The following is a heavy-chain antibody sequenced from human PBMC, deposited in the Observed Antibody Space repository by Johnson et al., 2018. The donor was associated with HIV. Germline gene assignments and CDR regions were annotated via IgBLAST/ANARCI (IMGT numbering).Heavy chain of an antibody. CDR2: IGTAGAT. D-gene: IGHD6-13*01. CDR3: ARARRSSSWYAGDDAFDI. CDR1: GFTFSSYD. J-gene: IGHJ3*02. V-gene: IGHV3-13*01. Sequence: VQLVESGGGLVQPGGSLRLSCAASGFTFSSYDMHWVRQATGKGLEWVSAIGTAGATYYPGSVKGRFTISRENANNSLYLQMNSLRAGDTAVYYCARARRSSSWYAGDDAFDIWGQGTMVTVSS.